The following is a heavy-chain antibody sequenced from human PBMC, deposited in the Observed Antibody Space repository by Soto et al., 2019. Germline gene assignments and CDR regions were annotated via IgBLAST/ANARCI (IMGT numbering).Heavy chain of an antibody. CDR1: GFTFSSYA. V-gene: IGHV3-48*04. J-gene: IGHJ4*02. Sequence: GGSLRLSCAASGFTFSSYAMSWVRQAPGKGLEWVSSISSSSTIYYADSVKGRFTISRDNAKNSLYLQMNSLRAEDTAVYYCARVCIAVAGTEYYFDYWGQGTLVTVSS. CDR2: ISSSSTI. D-gene: IGHD6-19*01. CDR3: ARVCIAVAGTEYYFDY.